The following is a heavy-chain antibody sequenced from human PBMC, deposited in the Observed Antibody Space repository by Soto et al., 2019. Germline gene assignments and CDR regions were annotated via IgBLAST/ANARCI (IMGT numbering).Heavy chain of an antibody. CDR3: ARDQIAAAGIYYYYYGMDV. J-gene: IGHJ6*02. D-gene: IGHD6-13*01. V-gene: IGHV4-4*02. CDR1: GGSISSSNW. CDR2: IYHSGST. Sequence: QVQLQESGPGLVKPSGTLSLTCAVSGGSISSSNWWSWVRQPPGKGLEWIGEIYHSGSTNYNPSLKSRVTISVDKSKNQFSLKLSSVTAADTAVYYCARDQIAAAGIYYYYYGMDVWGQGTTVTVSS.